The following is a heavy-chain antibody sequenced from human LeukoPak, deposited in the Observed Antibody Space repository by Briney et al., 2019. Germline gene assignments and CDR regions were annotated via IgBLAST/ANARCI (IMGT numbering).Heavy chain of an antibody. D-gene: IGHD6-19*01. CDR2: ISAYNGNT. CDR1: GYTFTSYG. CDR3: ARDTGQWPRHAFDI. J-gene: IGHJ3*02. Sequence: ASVKVSCKASGYTFTSYGISWVRQAPGQGLEWMGWISAYNGNTNYAQKLQGRVTMTTDTSTSTAYMELRSLRSDDTAVYYCARDTGQWPRHAFDIWGQGTMVTVSS. V-gene: IGHV1-18*01.